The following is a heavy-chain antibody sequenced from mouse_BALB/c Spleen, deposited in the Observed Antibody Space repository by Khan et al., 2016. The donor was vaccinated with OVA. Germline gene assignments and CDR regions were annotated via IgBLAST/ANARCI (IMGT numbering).Heavy chain of an antibody. D-gene: IGHD2-4*01. J-gene: IGHJ1*01. Sequence: VQLQQSGPGLVQPSQSLSITCTVSGFSLTYYGVHWVRQPPGKGLEWLGVIWSGGSTDYDAAFISRLSINKDNSKSQVFFKMNSLQADDTAIYYCARCYDDEGYFDVWGAGTTVTVSS. CDR3: ARCYDDEGYFDV. CDR1: GFSLTYYG. V-gene: IGHV2-4*02. CDR2: IWSGGST.